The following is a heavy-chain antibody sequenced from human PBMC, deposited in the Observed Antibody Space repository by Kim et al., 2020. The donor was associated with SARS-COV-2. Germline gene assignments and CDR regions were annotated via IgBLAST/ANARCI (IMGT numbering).Heavy chain of an antibody. D-gene: IGHD6-19*01. Sequence: GGSLRLSCAASGFTFSSYGMHWVRQAPGKGLEWVAVISYDGSNKYYADSVKGRFTISRDNSKNTLYLQMNSLRAEDTAVYYCAKDGEQWLFGSGWYFDLWGRGTLVTVSS. CDR3: AKDGEQWLFGSGWYFDL. CDR2: ISYDGSNK. CDR1: GFTFSSYG. V-gene: IGHV3-30*18. J-gene: IGHJ2*01.